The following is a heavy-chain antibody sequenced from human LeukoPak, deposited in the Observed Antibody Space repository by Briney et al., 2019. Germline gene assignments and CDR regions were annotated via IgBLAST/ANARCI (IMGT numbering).Heavy chain of an antibody. Sequence: GGSLRLSCAASGFAFSSYSMNWVRQAPGKGLEWVSYISSSSSTIYYADSVKGRFTISRDNAKNSLYLQMNSLRDEDTAVYYCARSADDSSGYYYLPDYWGQGTPVTVSS. CDR2: ISSSSSTI. V-gene: IGHV3-48*02. D-gene: IGHD3-22*01. CDR1: GFAFSSYS. J-gene: IGHJ4*02. CDR3: ARSADDSSGYYYLPDY.